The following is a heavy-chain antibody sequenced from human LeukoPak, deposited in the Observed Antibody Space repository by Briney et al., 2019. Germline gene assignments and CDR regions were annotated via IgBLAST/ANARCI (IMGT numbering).Heavy chain of an antibody. CDR1: GYTFTGYY. V-gene: IGHV1-2*02. Sequence: ASVRVSCKASGYTFTGYYMHWVRQAPGQGLEWMGWINPNGGGTNYAQKFQGRVTMTRDTSISTAYMELSRLRSDDTAVYYCARVSIAVAVHFDYWGQGTLVTVSS. CDR3: ARVSIAVAVHFDY. CDR2: INPNGGGT. J-gene: IGHJ4*02. D-gene: IGHD6-19*01.